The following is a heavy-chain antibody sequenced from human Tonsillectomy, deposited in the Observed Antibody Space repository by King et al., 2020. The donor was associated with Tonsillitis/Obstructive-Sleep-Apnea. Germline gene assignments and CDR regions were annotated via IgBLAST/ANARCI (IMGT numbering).Heavy chain of an antibody. J-gene: IGHJ6*03. Sequence: LQLQESGPGLVKPSETLSLTCTVSGGSISSSSYYWGWIRQPPGKGLEWIGSIYYSGSTYYNPSLKSRVTISVDTSKNQFSLKLSSVTAADTAVYYCARQSTEVDFWSGSPYYYYYMDVWGKGTTVTVSS. CDR2: IYYSGST. CDR3: ARQSTEVDFWSGSPYYYYYMDV. V-gene: IGHV4-39*01. D-gene: IGHD3-3*01. CDR1: GGSISSSSYY.